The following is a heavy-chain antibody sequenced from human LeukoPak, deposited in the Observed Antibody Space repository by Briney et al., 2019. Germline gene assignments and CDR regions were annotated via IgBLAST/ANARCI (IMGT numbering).Heavy chain of an antibody. CDR3: ARGGSLIVVVPAAPYYYGMDV. V-gene: IGHV4-34*01. Sequence: SETLSLTCAVYGGSFSGYYWGWIRQPPGKGLEWIGEINHSGSTNYNPSLKSRVTISVDTSKNQFSLKLSSVTAADTAVYYCARGGSLIVVVPAAPYYYGMDVWGKGTTVTVSS. CDR1: GGSFSGYY. CDR2: INHSGST. D-gene: IGHD2-2*01. J-gene: IGHJ6*04.